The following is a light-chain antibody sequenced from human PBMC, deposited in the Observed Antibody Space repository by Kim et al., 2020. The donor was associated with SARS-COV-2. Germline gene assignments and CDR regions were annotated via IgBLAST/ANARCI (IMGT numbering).Light chain of an antibody. J-gene: IGKJ2*01. CDR2: QAS. V-gene: IGKV1-5*01. CDR1: QIIETY. Sequence: DIQMTQSPSTLSASVGDRVSITCRASQIIETYLAWYQQKPGKAPALLIYQASSLHIGVPSRFSGSGSGTEFTLTINSLQPDDFATYYRQHYMRFPYTFGQGTKVDIK. CDR3: QHYMRFPYT.